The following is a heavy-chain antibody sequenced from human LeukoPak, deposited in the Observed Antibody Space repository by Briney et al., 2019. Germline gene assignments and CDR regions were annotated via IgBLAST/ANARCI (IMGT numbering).Heavy chain of an antibody. CDR2: ISGSGGST. J-gene: IGHJ4*02. D-gene: IGHD4-17*01. CDR1: GFTFSSYA. CDR3: APLGVTTWLDY. V-gene: IGHV3-23*01. Sequence: GGSLSLSCAASGFTFSSYAMSWVRKAPGKGLEWVSAISGSGGSTYYADSVKGRFTISRDNSKNTLYLQMNSLRAEDTAVYYCAPLGVTTWLDYWGQGTLVTVSS.